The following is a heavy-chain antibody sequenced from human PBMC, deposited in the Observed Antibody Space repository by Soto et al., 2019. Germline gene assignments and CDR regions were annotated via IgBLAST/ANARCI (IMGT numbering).Heavy chain of an antibody. CDR2: ISGSGGST. Sequence: EVQLLESGGGLVQPGGSLRLSCAASGFTFSSYAMSWVRQAPGKGLEWVSAISGSGGSTYYADSVKGRFTISRDNSKITLYLQMNSLRAEDTAVYYCYTYYDYVWGSYWDYASKQNEKYYFDYWGQGTLVTVSS. V-gene: IGHV3-23*01. CDR3: YTYYDYVWGSYWDYASKQNEKYYFDY. D-gene: IGHD3-16*01. CDR1: GFTFSSYA. J-gene: IGHJ4*02.